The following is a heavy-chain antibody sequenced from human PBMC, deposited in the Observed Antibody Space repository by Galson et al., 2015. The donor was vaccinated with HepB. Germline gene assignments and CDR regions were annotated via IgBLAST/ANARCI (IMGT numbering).Heavy chain of an antibody. CDR3: AKAKGDGDYAGVFDY. CDR2: ISWDGGST. J-gene: IGHJ4*02. D-gene: IGHD4-17*01. V-gene: IGHV3-43*01. CDR1: GFTFDDYT. Sequence: SLRLSCAASGFTFDDYTMHWVRQAPGKGLEWVSLISWDGGSTYYADSVKGRFTISRDNSKNSLYLQMNSLRTEDTALYYCAKAKGDGDYAGVFDYWGQGTLVTVSS.